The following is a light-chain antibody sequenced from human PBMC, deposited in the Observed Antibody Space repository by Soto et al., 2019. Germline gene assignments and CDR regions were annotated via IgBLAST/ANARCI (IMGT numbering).Light chain of an antibody. CDR1: ISDVDGYNY. V-gene: IGLV2-8*01. CDR3: SSHADSYNWV. CDR2: EVS. Sequence: QSALTQPPSASGSPGQSVTISCTGTISDVDGYNYVSWYQQHPGKAPKLMIYEVSKRPSGVPDRFSGSKSGNTASLTVSGLQAEDEADYYCSSHADSYNWVFGGGTKLTVL. J-gene: IGLJ3*02.